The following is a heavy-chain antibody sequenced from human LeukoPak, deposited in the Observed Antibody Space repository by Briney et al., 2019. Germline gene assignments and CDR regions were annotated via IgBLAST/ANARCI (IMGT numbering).Heavy chain of an antibody. V-gene: IGHV3-30*03. CDR1: GFTFSSYG. J-gene: IGHJ4*02. Sequence: GGSLRLSCAASGFTFSSYGMRWVRQAPGKGLEWVAVISYDGSNKYYADSVKGRFTISRDNSKNTLYLQMNSLRAEDTAVYYCAAVEMATIGPFDYWGQGTLVTVSS. D-gene: IGHD5-24*01. CDR3: AAVEMATIGPFDY. CDR2: ISYDGSNK.